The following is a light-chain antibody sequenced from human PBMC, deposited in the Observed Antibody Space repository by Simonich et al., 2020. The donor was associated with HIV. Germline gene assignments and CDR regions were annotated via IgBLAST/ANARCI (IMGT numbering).Light chain of an antibody. Sequence: NFMLTQPHSVSESPGKTVTISCTRSSGSIASNYVQGYQQRPGSSPTTVIYEDNQRPYGVPDRFSGSIDSSSNSASLTVSGLKTEDEADYYCQSYDSSNHVVFGGGTKLTVL. V-gene: IGLV6-57*01. CDR2: EDN. CDR1: SGSIASNY. J-gene: IGLJ2*01. CDR3: QSYDSSNHVV.